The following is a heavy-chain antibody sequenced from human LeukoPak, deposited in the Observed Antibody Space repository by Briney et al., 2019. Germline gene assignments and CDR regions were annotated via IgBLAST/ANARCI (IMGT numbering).Heavy chain of an antibody. CDR1: GFTFSSYS. J-gene: IGHJ4*02. V-gene: IGHV3-21*01. Sequence: PGGSLRLSCAASGFTFSSYSMNWVRQAPGKGPEWVSSISSSSSYIYYADSVKGRFTISRDNAKNSLYLQMNSLRAEDTAVYYCARRRFGELILQYYFDYWGQGTLVTVSS. CDR2: ISSSSSYI. CDR3: ARRRFGELILQYYFDY. D-gene: IGHD3-10*01.